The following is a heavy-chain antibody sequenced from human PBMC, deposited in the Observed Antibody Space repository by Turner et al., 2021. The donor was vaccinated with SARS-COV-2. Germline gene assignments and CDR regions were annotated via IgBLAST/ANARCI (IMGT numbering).Heavy chain of an antibody. Sequence: EVQLVESGGDLVQPGGSLRLSCAASGFIFNWNWMTWVRQAPGKGLEWGDDISKDGSEKYYLDSVKGRCTIYRDNTKSSLYLQMNSRRVEDTAIYYCARDREGGNTPREFDYWGQGTLVTVSS. CDR2: ISKDGSEK. D-gene: IGHD5-18*01. J-gene: IGHJ4*02. V-gene: IGHV3-7*01. CDR1: GFIFNWNW. CDR3: ARDREGGNTPREFDY.